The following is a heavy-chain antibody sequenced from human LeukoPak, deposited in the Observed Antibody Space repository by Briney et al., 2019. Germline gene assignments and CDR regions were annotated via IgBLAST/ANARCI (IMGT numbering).Heavy chain of an antibody. CDR2: ISDTGTT. J-gene: IGHJ4*02. CDR3: ATGYYEPFEK. CDR1: GGSISSYY. D-gene: IGHD3-22*01. V-gene: IGHV4-59*01. Sequence: SETLSLTCTVSGGSISSYYWNWIRQPPGKGPEWIGCISDTGTTKYNPAFKSRVTISVDTSKNQFSLKLTSVTAADTDVYFCATGYYEPFEKWGQGTLVSVSS.